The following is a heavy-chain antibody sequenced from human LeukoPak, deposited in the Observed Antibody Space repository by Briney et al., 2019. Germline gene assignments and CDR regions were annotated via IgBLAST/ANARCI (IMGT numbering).Heavy chain of an antibody. Sequence: SETLSLTCTVSGDSISSYYWSWIRQPPGKGLEWIGYIYYSGSTNYNPSLRSRVTISVDTSKNQFSLKLSSVTAADTAVYYCARDGASYWYFDLWGRGTLVTVSS. CDR3: ARDGASYWYFDL. CDR1: GDSISSYY. D-gene: IGHD3-10*01. J-gene: IGHJ2*01. CDR2: IYYSGST. V-gene: IGHV4-59*01.